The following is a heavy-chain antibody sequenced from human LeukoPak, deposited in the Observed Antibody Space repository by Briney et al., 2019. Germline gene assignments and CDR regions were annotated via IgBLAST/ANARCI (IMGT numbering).Heavy chain of an antibody. CDR2: ISSSGSSI. CDR3: ARVLDTSGSYPLGY. Sequence: GGSLRLSCAASGFTFSSYSMNWVRQAPGKGLEWVSYISSSGSSIYYADSVKGRFTISRDDAMNSLYLQMNNLRAEDTAVYYCARVLDTSGSYPLGYRGQGTLVTVSS. D-gene: IGHD3-10*01. V-gene: IGHV3-48*01. J-gene: IGHJ4*02. CDR1: GFTFSSYS.